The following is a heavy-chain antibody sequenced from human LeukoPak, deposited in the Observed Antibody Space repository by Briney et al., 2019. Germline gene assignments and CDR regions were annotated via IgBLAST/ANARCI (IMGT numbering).Heavy chain of an antibody. D-gene: IGHD3-10*01. V-gene: IGHV3-53*01. CDR2: IYSGGST. CDR1: GFTVSSNY. J-gene: IGHJ4*02. Sequence: GGSLRLSCAASGFTVSSNYMSWVRQAPGKGLEWVSVIYSGGSTYYADSVKGRFTISRDNSKNTLYLQMNSLRAEDTAVYYCARGVREKLYYFDYWGQGTLVTVSS. CDR3: ARGVREKLYYFDY.